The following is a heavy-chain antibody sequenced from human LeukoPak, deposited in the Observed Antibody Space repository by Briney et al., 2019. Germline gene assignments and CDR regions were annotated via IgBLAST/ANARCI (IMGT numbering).Heavy chain of an antibody. J-gene: IGHJ5*02. CDR3: ARDLPMEDIVVVVAATRENWFDP. CDR1: TFAFSDYY. Sequence: PGGSLRLSCAASTFAFSDYYMSWIRQAPGKGLEWVSYISYSGDTTYYADSVRGRFTISRDNAKNSLYLQMNGLRAEDTAVYYCARDLPMEDIVVVVAATRENWFDPWGQGTLVTVSS. CDR2: ISYSGDTT. D-gene: IGHD2-15*01. V-gene: IGHV3-11*04.